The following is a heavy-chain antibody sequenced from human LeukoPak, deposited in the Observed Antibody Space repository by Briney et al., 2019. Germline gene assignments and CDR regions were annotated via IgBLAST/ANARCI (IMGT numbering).Heavy chain of an antibody. D-gene: IGHD4-23*01. J-gene: IGHJ6*03. CDR1: GYTFTSYG. Sequence: ASVKVSCKASGYTFTSYGISWVRQAPGQGLEWMGWISAYNGNTNYAQKVQGRVTMTTDTSTSTAYMELRSLRSDDTAVYYCARVYGGNSGAYYMDVWGKGTTVTVSS. CDR3: ARVYGGNSGAYYMDV. V-gene: IGHV1-18*01. CDR2: ISAYNGNT.